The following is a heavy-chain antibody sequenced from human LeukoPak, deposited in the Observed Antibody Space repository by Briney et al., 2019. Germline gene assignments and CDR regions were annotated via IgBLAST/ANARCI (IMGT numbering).Heavy chain of an antibody. CDR1: GFTFSSHW. Sequence: GGSLRLSCAASGFTFSSHWMSWVRQAPGKGPEWVANIKQDGSEKNYVDSVKGRFTISRDNDKNLVQLQMNSLRAEDTAVYYCARDKIVGATNFDYWGQGTLVTVSS. CDR2: IKQDGSEK. CDR3: ARDKIVGATNFDY. V-gene: IGHV3-7*03. J-gene: IGHJ4*02. D-gene: IGHD1-26*01.